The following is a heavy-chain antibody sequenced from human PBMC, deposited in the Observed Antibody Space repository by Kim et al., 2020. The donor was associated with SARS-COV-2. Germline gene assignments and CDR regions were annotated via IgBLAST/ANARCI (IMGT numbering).Heavy chain of an antibody. D-gene: IGHD3-10*01. CDR3: AREDLLNP. V-gene: IGHV3-53*01. Sequence: GSTSYPDSVKSRFSLSRDNSKNTMLLQMNSLRAEDTAVYYCAREDLLNPWGQGTLVTVSS. CDR2: GST. J-gene: IGHJ5*02.